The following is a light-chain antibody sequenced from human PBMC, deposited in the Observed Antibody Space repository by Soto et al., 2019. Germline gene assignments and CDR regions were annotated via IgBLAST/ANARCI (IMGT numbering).Light chain of an antibody. CDR3: QQYGSSPWT. V-gene: IGKV3-20*01. J-gene: IGKJ1*01. CDR1: QSVGSSY. CDR2: GAS. Sequence: EVELTQSPGTLSLSLGERATLSCRASQSVGSSYLAWYQQKPGQAPRVLIYGASSRATGIPDRFSGSGSGTDFTLTISRLEPEDFAVYYCQQYGSSPWTFGQGTKVDIK.